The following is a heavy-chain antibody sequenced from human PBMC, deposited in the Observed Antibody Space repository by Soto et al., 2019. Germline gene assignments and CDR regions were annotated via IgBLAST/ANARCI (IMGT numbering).Heavy chain of an antibody. D-gene: IGHD3-22*01. CDR1: GGSFSGYY. Sequence: SETLSLTCAVYGGSFSGYYWSWIRQPPGKGLEWIGEINHSGSTNYNPSLKSRVTISVDTSKNQFSLKLSSVTAADTAVYYCARTRITMIPFDYWGQGTLVTVSS. V-gene: IGHV4-34*01. J-gene: IGHJ4*02. CDR3: ARTRITMIPFDY. CDR2: INHSGST.